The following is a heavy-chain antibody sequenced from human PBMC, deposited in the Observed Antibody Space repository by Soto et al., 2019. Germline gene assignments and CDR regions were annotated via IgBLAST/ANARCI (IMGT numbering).Heavy chain of an antibody. Sequence: QLQLQESGSGLVKPSQTLSLTCAVSGGSISSGGYSWSWIRQPPGNGLEWTGYIYHSGSTYYNPSLNSRVTILVYKSQNQFSLQLSYVTAADTVVYYCARVPGPWGQGTLVTVSS. V-gene: IGHV4-30-2*01. CDR3: ARVPGP. CDR1: GGSISSGGYS. J-gene: IGHJ5*02. D-gene: IGHD7-27*01. CDR2: IYHSGST.